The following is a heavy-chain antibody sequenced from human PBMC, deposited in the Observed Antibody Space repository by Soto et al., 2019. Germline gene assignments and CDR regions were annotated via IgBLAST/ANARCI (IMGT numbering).Heavy chain of an antibody. J-gene: IGHJ3*02. CDR1: GVSISSSSYY. CDR3: ATPHYYDSSGYWGAFDI. CDR2: VSYSGST. V-gene: IGHV4-39*01. D-gene: IGHD3-22*01. Sequence: SETLSLTCTVSGVSISSSSYYWGWIRQPPGKGLEWIGNVSYSGSTYYNPSLKSRVTISVDTSKNKFSLRLSSVTAADTAVYYCATPHYYDSSGYWGAFDIWGQGTMVTVSS.